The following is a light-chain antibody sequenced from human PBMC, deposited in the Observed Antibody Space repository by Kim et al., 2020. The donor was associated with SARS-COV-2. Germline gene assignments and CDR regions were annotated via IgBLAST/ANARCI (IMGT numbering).Light chain of an antibody. CDR3: QQYNNWPPT. Sequence: EIVMTQSPATLSVSPGERATLSCRASQSVSSNLAWYQQKPGQAPRLLIYGASARATGIPARFSGSGSGTEFTLTISSLLSEDFAVYYCQQYNNWPPTFGQGTKLEI. J-gene: IGKJ2*01. V-gene: IGKV3-15*01. CDR2: GAS. CDR1: QSVSSN.